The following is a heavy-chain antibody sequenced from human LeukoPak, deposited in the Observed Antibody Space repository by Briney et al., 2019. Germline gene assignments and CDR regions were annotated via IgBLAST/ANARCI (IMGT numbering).Heavy chain of an antibody. D-gene: IGHD1-14*01. Sequence: SETLSLTCTVSGGSISSYYWSWIRQPPGKGLGWIGYIYTSGSTNYNPSLKSRVTISVDTSKNQFSLKLSSVTAADTAVYYCATNPPDVWGKGITVTVSS. CDR1: GGSISSYY. CDR2: IYTSGST. V-gene: IGHV4-4*09. CDR3: ATNPPDV. J-gene: IGHJ6*04.